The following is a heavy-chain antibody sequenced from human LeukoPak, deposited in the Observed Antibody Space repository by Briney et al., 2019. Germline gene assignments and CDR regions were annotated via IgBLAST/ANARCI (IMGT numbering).Heavy chain of an antibody. CDR3: AKDGYFDWLRTY. CDR2: ISGSGGST. Sequence: GSLRLSCAASGFTFSSYGMSWVRQAPGKGLEWVSAISGSGGSTCYADSVKGRFTISRDNSKNTLYLQMNSLRAEDTAVYYCAKDGYFDWLRTYWGQGTLVTVSS. J-gene: IGHJ4*02. V-gene: IGHV3-23*01. D-gene: IGHD3-9*01. CDR1: GFTFSSYG.